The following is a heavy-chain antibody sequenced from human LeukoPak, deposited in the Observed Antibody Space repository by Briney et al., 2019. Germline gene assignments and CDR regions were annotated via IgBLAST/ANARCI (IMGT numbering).Heavy chain of an antibody. V-gene: IGHV3-21*04. Sequence: GGSLRLSCEGSGFTFSSYSMSWIRQAPGKGLEWVSSITSTDRNLDYADSVKGRFTISRDNSKNTLYLQMNSLRAEDTAVYYCAREASSGYYFDYWGQGTLVTVSS. D-gene: IGHD3-22*01. CDR2: ITSTDRNL. CDR1: GFTFSSYS. CDR3: AREASSGYYFDY. J-gene: IGHJ4*02.